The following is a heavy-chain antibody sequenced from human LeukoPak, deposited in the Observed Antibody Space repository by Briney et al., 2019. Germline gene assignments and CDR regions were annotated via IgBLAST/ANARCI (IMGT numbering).Heavy chain of an antibody. CDR3: ARVLLSNYDFWSGYSNWFDP. D-gene: IGHD3-3*01. CDR1: GGSISSYY. J-gene: IGHJ5*02. CDR2: IYYSGST. Sequence: IPSETLSLTCTVSGGSISSYYWSWIRQPPGKGLEWIGYIYYSGSTNYNPSLKSRVTISVDTSKNQFSLKLSSVTAADTAVYYCARVLLSNYDFWSGYSNWFDPWGQGTLVTVSS. V-gene: IGHV4-59*01.